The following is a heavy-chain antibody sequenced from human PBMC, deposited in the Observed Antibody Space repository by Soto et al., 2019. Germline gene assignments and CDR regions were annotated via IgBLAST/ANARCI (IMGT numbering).Heavy chain of an antibody. Sequence: SETLSLTCAVYGGSFSRYYWNWIRQPPGKGLQWIGKINHSGGTHYNPSLQSRVTISVDTSKNQFSLKLSSVTAADTAVYSCARAGVPPRPSCFDTWCQGTLATV. CDR1: GGSFSRYY. CDR3: ARAGVPPRPSCFDT. V-gene: IGHV4-34*01. J-gene: IGHJ5*02. D-gene: IGHD3-10*01. CDR2: INHSGGT.